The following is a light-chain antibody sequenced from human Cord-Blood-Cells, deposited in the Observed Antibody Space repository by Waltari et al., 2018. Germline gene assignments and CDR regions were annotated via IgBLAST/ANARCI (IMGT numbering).Light chain of an antibody. V-gene: IGLV2-14*01. CDR3: SSYTSSSTLV. J-gene: IGLJ2*01. CDR2: DVS. Sequence: QSALTQPASVSGSPGQSITLSCTGTSSDVGGYNYVPWYQQNPGKAPKPMIYDVSNRPSGVSNRFSGSKSGNTASLTISGLQAEDEADYYCSSYTSSSTLVFGGGTKLTVL. CDR1: SSDVGGYNY.